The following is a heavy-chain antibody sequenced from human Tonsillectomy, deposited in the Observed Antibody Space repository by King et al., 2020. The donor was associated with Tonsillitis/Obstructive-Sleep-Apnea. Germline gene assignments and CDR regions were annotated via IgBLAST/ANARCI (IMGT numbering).Heavy chain of an antibody. Sequence: QLQESGPGLVKPSENLSLTCTVSGGSISSYYWSLIRQPPGKGLELIGYIYYSGSTNSNPSLKSRVTISVDTSKNQFSLKLSLVTAADTAVYYCARVYGPGDYWGQGTLVTVSS. CDR2: IYYSGST. CDR1: GGSISSYY. J-gene: IGHJ4*02. V-gene: IGHV4-59*01. CDR3: ARVYGPGDY. D-gene: IGHD3-10*01.